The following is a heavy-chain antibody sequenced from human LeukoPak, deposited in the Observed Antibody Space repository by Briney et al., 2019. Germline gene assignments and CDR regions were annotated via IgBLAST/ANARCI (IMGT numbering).Heavy chain of an antibody. CDR2: INPNSGGT. J-gene: IGHJ4*02. V-gene: IGHV1-2*02. D-gene: IGHD3-9*01. Sequence: ASVKVSCKASGYTFTGYYMHWVRQAPGQGLEWMGWINPNSGGTNYAQKFQGRVTMTRNTSISTAYMELSSLRSEDTAVYYCARGLGYDILTGYYTFDYWGQGTLVTVSS. CDR1: GYTFTGYY. CDR3: ARGLGYDILTGYYTFDY.